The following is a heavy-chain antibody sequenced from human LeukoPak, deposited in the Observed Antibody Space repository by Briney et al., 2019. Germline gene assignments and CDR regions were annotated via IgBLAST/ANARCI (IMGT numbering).Heavy chain of an antibody. V-gene: IGHV3-23*01. J-gene: IGHJ4*02. CDR1: GFSFSSYV. Sequence: GGSLRLSCAASGFSFSSYVMSWVRQAPGKGPEWVSIISDSGVNTYYADSVKGRFTISRDKSEKTLYLQMNSLRAEDTAVYYCAKGGGYSLHYFNYWGQGTLVTAS. D-gene: IGHD3-22*01. CDR3: AKGGGYSLHYFNY. CDR2: ISDSGVNT.